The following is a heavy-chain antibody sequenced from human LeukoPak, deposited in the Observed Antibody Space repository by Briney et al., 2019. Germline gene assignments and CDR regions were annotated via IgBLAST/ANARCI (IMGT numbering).Heavy chain of an antibody. Sequence: GGSLRLSCEVSGFTFSSYWMNWVRQAPGKGLEWVANIKQDGSDKYYVDSVKGRFTISRDNAKNSLYLQMNSLRAEDTAVYYCAIIPRAAAGPFARSPFHYWGQGTLVTVSS. CDR3: AIIPRAAAGPFARSPFHY. J-gene: IGHJ4*02. CDR1: GFTFSSYW. CDR2: IKQDGSDK. D-gene: IGHD6-13*01. V-gene: IGHV3-7*01.